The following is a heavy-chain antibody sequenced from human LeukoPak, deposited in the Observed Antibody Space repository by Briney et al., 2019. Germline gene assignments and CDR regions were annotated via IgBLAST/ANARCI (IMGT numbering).Heavy chain of an antibody. CDR2: IIPIFGTA. V-gene: IGHV1-69*05. D-gene: IGHD5-18*01. CDR1: GGTFSSYA. Sequence: SVKVSCKASGGTFSSYAISWVRQAPGQGLEWMGGIIPIFGTANYAQKFQGRVTITRNTSISTAYMELSSLRSEDTAVYYCARDNKIFGYSSSYYYYYMDVWGKGTTVTVSS. CDR3: ARDNKIFGYSSSYYYYYMDV. J-gene: IGHJ6*03.